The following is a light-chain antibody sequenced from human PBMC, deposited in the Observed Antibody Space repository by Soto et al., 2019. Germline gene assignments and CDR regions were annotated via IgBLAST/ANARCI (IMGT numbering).Light chain of an antibody. CDR3: QQRSYWLT. V-gene: IGKV3-11*01. Sequence: EIVLTQSPATLSLSPGERATFSCRASQSVSSYLAWYQQKPGQAPRLLIYDASNRATGIPARFSGSGSGTDFTLTISSLESEDFAVYYCQQRSYWLTFGGGTKVDIK. CDR1: QSVSSY. J-gene: IGKJ4*01. CDR2: DAS.